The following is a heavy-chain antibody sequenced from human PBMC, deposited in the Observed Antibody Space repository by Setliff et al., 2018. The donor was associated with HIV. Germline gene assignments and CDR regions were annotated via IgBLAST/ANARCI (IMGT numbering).Heavy chain of an antibody. J-gene: IGHJ4*02. CDR3: ARGKGTAMVDYYFDY. D-gene: IGHD5-18*01. CDR1: GGSFSDNY. Sequence: SETLSLTCAVYGGSFSDNYWSWIRQSPGKGLEWIGYIYYSGSTNYNPSLKSRVTISVDTSKNQFSLMLSSVTAADTAVYYCARGKGTAMVDYYFDYWGQGTLVTVSS. V-gene: IGHV4-59*01. CDR2: IYYSGST.